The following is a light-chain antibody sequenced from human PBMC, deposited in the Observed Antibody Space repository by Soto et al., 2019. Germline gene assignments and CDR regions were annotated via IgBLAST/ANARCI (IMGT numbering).Light chain of an antibody. CDR3: QLGG. V-gene: IGKV3-20*01. Sequence: EIVLTQSPGTLSLSPGERATLSCRASQTIVGTYLAWYQQKPGQAPRLLIYGASSRASGIPDRFSGGGSGTDFTLTINRLAPEDSAVYYCQLGGFGQGTKVEI. CDR2: GAS. CDR1: QTIVGTY. J-gene: IGKJ1*01.